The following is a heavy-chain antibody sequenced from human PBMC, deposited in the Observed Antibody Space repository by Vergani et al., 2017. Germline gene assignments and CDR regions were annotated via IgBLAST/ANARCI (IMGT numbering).Heavy chain of an antibody. CDR2: IYYSGST. CDR3: AGAVRGLLDY. V-gene: IGHV4-59*01. Sequence: QLQLQESGPGLVKPSETLSLTCAVYGGSFSGYYWSWIRQPPGKGLEWIGYIYYSGSTNYNPSLKSRVTISVDTSKNQFSLKLSSVTAADTAVYYCAGAVRGLLDYWGQGTLVTVSS. CDR1: GGSFSGYY. J-gene: IGHJ4*02. D-gene: IGHD5-12*01.